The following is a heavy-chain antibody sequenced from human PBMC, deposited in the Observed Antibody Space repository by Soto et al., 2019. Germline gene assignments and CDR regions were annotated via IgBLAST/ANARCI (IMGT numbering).Heavy chain of an antibody. V-gene: IGHV4-31*03. CDR1: GGSISSGGYY. CDR3: ARGGRRSPGMDV. Sequence: QVQLQESGPGLVKPSQTLSLTCTVSGGSISSGGYYWSWIRQHPGKGLEWIGYIYYSGSTYYNPALKCRVTISVDTSKNQFSLQLSSVTAADTAVYYCARGGRRSPGMDVWGQGTTVTVSS. J-gene: IGHJ6*02. CDR2: IYYSGST.